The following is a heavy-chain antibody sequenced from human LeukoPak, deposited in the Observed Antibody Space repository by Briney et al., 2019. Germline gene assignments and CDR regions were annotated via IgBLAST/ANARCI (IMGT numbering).Heavy chain of an antibody. V-gene: IGHV1-8*01. CDR3: ARGRASYYYGSGS. CDR1: GYTFTSYD. J-gene: IGHJ3*01. CDR2: MNPNSDNT. Sequence: GASVKVSCKASGYTFTSYDINWVRQATGQGLEWMRWMNPNSDNTGCEQKFQGRVTMTRNTSISTAYMELSSLRFEDTAVYYCARGRASYYYGSGSWGQGTMVTVSS. D-gene: IGHD3-10*01.